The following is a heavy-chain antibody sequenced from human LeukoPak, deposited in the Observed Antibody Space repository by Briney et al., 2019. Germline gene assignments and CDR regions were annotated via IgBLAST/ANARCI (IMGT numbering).Heavy chain of an antibody. V-gene: IGHV1-69*01. CDR2: IIPIFGTA. Sequence: SVKVSCKASGGTFTSYAISWVRQAPGQGLEWMGGIIPIFGTANYAQKFQGRVTITADESTSTAYMELSSLRSEDTAVYYCARVGRAWELFDWFDPWGQGTLVTVSS. CDR1: GGTFTSYA. J-gene: IGHJ5*02. D-gene: IGHD3-10*01. CDR3: ARVGRAWELFDWFDP.